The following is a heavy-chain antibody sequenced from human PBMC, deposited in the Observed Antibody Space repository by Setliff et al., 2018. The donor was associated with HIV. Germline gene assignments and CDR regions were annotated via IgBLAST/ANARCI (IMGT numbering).Heavy chain of an antibody. V-gene: IGHV3-7*03. CDR1: GFTFSQSW. Sequence: GGSLRLSCTASGFTFSQSWMSWLRQAPGKGLEWVANISPNGNEKYSVDSVKGRFTTSRDNSKNTMYLQMNSLGAEDTAVYYCASPTVLRTPLDYWGQGTLVTVSS. J-gene: IGHJ4*02. CDR3: ASPTVLRTPLDY. D-gene: IGHD4-17*01. CDR2: ISPNGNEK.